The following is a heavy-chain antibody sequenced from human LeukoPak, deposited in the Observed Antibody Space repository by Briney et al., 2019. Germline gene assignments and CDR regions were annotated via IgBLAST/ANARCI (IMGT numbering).Heavy chain of an antibody. CDR2: ISGSGETT. Sequence: GGSLRLSCAASGFPFSSYGMTWLRQTPAKGLEWVSAISGSGETTYYSDSVKGRFTISRDNSKNTLFLQMNGLRVEDAAMYYCAKTHGYFDQWGQGTLVAVSS. CDR3: AKTHGYFDQ. J-gene: IGHJ4*02. CDR1: GFPFSSYG. D-gene: IGHD3-22*01. V-gene: IGHV3-23*01.